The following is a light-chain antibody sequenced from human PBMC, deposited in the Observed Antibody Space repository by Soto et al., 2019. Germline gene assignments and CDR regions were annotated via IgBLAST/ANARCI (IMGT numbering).Light chain of an antibody. Sequence: EFVLTQSPGTLSLSPGERATLSCRASQSVSSSYLAWYQQKPGQAPRLLIYGASSRATGIPDRFSGSGSGTDFTLTISRLEPEDFAVYYCQQYGSSPRTFGQGTQVDIK. V-gene: IGKV3-20*01. CDR2: GAS. CDR1: QSVSSSY. J-gene: IGKJ1*01. CDR3: QQYGSSPRT.